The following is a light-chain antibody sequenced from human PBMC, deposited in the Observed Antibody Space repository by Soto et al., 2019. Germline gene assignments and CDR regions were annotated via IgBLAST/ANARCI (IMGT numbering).Light chain of an antibody. J-gene: IGKJ3*01. CDR3: QHHGGSPLFT. Sequence: EIVLTQSPCTLFLSPGERATLSCRASQSVDSYLNWYQQKPGQAPRLLIYGASSRATGIPDRFSGSGSGTDFTLTISRLEPEDFAVYYCQHHGGSPLFTFGPGTKVDIK. CDR2: GAS. CDR1: QSVDSY. V-gene: IGKV3-20*01.